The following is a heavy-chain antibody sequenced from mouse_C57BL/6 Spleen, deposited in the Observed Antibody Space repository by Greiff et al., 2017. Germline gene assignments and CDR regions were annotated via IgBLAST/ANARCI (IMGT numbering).Heavy chain of an antibody. CDR1: GYTFTDYN. V-gene: IGHV1-22*01. J-gene: IGHJ4*01. D-gene: IGHD1-1*01. CDR3: ARGGYYGSSYDAMDY. Sequence: VQLQQSGPELVKPGASVKMSCKASGYTFTDYNMHWVKQSHGKSLEWIGYINPNNGGTSYNQKFKGKATLTVNKSSSTAYMGLRSLTSEDSAVYYCARGGYYGSSYDAMDYWGQGTSVTVSS. CDR2: INPNNGGT.